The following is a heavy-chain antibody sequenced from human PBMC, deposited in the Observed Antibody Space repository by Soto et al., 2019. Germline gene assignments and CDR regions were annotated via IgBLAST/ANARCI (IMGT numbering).Heavy chain of an antibody. CDR3: ARGMEGYIVATIEVTYYFDY. V-gene: IGHV3-30-3*01. Sequence: QVQLVESGGGVVQPGRSLRLSCAASGFTFSSYAMHWVRQAPGKGLEWVAVISYDGSNKYYADSVKGRFTISRDNSKNTLYLQMNSLRAEDTAVYYCARGMEGYIVATIEVTYYFDYWGQGTLVTVSS. CDR2: ISYDGSNK. D-gene: IGHD5-12*01. J-gene: IGHJ4*02. CDR1: GFTFSSYA.